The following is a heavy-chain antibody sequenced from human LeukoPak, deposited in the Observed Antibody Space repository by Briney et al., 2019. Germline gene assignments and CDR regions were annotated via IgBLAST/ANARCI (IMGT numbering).Heavy chain of an antibody. CDR3: ARFYYYYYYMDV. CDR1: GGSISSGSYY. V-gene: IGHV4-61*02. J-gene: IGHJ6*03. Sequence: SETLSLTCTVSGGSISSGSYYWSWIRQPAGKGLEGIGRIYTNGSTNYNPSLKSRVTISVDTSKNQFSLKLSSVTAADTAVYYCARFYYYYYYMDVWGKGTTVTVSS. CDR2: IYTNGST.